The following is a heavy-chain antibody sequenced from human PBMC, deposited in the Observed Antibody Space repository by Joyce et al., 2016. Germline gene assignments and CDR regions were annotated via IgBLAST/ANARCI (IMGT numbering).Heavy chain of an antibody. V-gene: IGHV3-21*01. CDR3: VKDLRNDYGDYDAPFGTFHL. D-gene: IGHD4-17*01. J-gene: IGHJ3*01. CDR2: ISSVSSDI. CDR1: GFSFSSYR. Sequence: EAKLVESGGGLVKPGGSLRVSCAASGFSFSSYRMNWGRQAPGKCLDWVSTISSVSSDIYYTDSVKGRFTSSRDNAKTSLYLQMNSLRAEDTAIYYCVKDLRNDYGDYDAPFGTFHLWGQGTMVTVSS.